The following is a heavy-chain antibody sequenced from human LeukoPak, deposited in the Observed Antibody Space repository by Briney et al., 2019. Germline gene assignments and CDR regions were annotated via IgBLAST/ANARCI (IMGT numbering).Heavy chain of an antibody. J-gene: IGHJ4*02. D-gene: IGHD3-22*01. Sequence: ASVKVSCKASGYTFTSYGISWVRQAPGQGLEWMGWISAYNGNTNYAQKLQGRVTMTTDTSTSTAYMELRSLRSDDTAVYYCARDSVVVITTIYYFDYWGQGTLVTVSS. CDR3: ARDSVVVITTIYYFDY. V-gene: IGHV1-18*01. CDR2: ISAYNGNT. CDR1: GYTFTSYG.